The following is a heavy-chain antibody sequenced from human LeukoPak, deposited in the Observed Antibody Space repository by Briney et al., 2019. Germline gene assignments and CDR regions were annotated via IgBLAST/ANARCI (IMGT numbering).Heavy chain of an antibody. D-gene: IGHD2-21*02. CDR3: ARLGGGDSYYYYYMDV. Sequence: SETLSLTCTVSGGSISSSSYYWGWIRQPPGKGLEWIGSIYYSGSTNYNPSLKSRVTISVDTSKNQFSLKLSSVTAADTAVYYCARLGGGDSYYYYYMDVWGKGTTVTISS. V-gene: IGHV4-39*07. CDR2: IYYSGST. CDR1: GGSISSSSYY. J-gene: IGHJ6*03.